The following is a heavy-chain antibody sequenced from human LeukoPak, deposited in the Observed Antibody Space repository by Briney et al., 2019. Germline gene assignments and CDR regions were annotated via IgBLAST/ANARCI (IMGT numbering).Heavy chain of an antibody. V-gene: IGHV4-61*02. D-gene: IGHD6-19*01. Sequence: SETLSLTCTVSGGSISSGSYYWSWIRQPAGKGLEWIGRIYTSGSTNYNPSLKSRVTISVDTSKNQFSLKLSSVTAADTAVYYCARADGGWYYFDYWDQGTLVTVSS. J-gene: IGHJ4*02. CDR3: ARADGGWYYFDY. CDR1: GGSISSGSYY. CDR2: IYTSGST.